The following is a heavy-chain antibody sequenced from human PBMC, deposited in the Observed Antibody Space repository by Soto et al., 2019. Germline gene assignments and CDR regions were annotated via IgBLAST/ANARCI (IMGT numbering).Heavy chain of an antibody. CDR1: CGSISSYY. CDR2: IYYSGST. CDR3: ARYSSRYNWFDP. V-gene: IGHV4-59*01. D-gene: IGHD6-13*01. J-gene: IGHJ5*02. Sequence: SETLSLTCTVSCGSISSYYWSWIRQPPGKGLEWIGYIYYSGSTNYNPSLKSRVTISVDTSKNQFSLKLSSVTAADTAVYYCARYSSRYNWFDPWGQGTLVTVSS.